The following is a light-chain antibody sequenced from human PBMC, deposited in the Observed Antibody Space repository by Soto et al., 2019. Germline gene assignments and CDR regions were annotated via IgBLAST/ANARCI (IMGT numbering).Light chain of an antibody. CDR1: SSSIGANSV. V-gene: IGLV1-40*01. J-gene: IGLJ3*02. Sequence: QSVLTQPPSVSGAPGQRVTISCAGSSSSIGANSVVHWYQQLPGTAPKLLIYGNSNRPSGVPDRFSGSKSGTSASLAISGLQAEDEADYYCNSYARSMSGWVFGGGTKLTVL. CDR3: NSYARSMSGWV. CDR2: GNS.